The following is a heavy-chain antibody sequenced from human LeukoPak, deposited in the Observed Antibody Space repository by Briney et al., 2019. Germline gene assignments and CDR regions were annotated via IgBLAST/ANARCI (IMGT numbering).Heavy chain of an antibody. J-gene: IGHJ4*02. CDR2: ISSSSTTI. Sequence: GGSLRLSCAASGFTFSSYSMNWVRQAPGKGLELVSYISSSSTTIYYADSVKGRFTISRDNAKNSLYLQMNSLRAEDTAVYYCARRGVGAPFDYWGQGTLVTVSS. CDR1: GFTFSSYS. V-gene: IGHV3-48*01. CDR3: ARRGVGAPFDY. D-gene: IGHD1-26*01.